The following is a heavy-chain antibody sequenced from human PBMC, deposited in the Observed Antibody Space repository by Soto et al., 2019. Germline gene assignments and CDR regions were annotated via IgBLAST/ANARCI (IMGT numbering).Heavy chain of an antibody. CDR2: IWYDGSNK. CDR1: GFTVSIFG. D-gene: IGHD2-15*01. Sequence: QVQLVESGGGVVQPGRSLRLSCAASGFTVSIFGMHWVRQAPGKGLDWVAVIWYDGSNKYYADSVKGRFTIYRDNSKNTLYLQMNSLGAEVTAVYYCARDRYCSGGSCYPGLYYYGMDVWGQGTTVTVSS. V-gene: IGHV3-33*01. CDR3: ARDRYCSGGSCYPGLYYYGMDV. J-gene: IGHJ6*02.